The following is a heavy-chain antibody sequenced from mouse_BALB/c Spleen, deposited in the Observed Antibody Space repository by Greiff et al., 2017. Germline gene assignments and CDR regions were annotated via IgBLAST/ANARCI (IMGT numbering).Heavy chain of an antibody. V-gene: IGHV2-6-7*01. CDR2: IWGDGST. D-gene: IGHD2-14*01. CDR3: ARERYYRYDEGYAMDY. Sequence: VMLVESGPGLVAPSQSLSITCTVSGFSLTGYGVNWVRQPPGKGLEWLGMIWGDGSTDYNSALKSRLSISKDNSKSQVVLKMNSLQTDDTARYYCARERYYRYDEGYAMDYWGQGTSVTVSS. J-gene: IGHJ4*01. CDR1: GFSLTGYG.